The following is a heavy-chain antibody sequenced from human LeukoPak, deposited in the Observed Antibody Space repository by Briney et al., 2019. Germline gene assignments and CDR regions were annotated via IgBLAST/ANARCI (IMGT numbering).Heavy chain of an antibody. CDR1: GGSISSSSYY. D-gene: IGHD3-22*01. Sequence: SETLSLTCTVSGGSISSSSYYWGWIRQPPGKGLEWIGSIYYSGSTYYNPSLKSRVTISVDTSKNQFSLKLSSVTAADTAVYYCARASMIVVVKGFDYFDYWGQGTLVTVSS. J-gene: IGHJ4*02. V-gene: IGHV4-39*07. CDR2: IYYSGST. CDR3: ARASMIVVVKGFDYFDY.